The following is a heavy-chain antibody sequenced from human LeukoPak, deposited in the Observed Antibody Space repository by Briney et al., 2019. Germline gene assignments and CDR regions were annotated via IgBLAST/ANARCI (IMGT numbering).Heavy chain of an antibody. V-gene: IGHV1-18*01. CDR3: ARVFSGTYLNYHHFDY. D-gene: IGHD1-26*01. CDR2: ISAYNGNT. J-gene: IGHJ4*02. Sequence: ASVKVSCKASGYTFTSYAMHWVRQAPGQGLQWMGWISAYNGNTNYAQKLQGRVTMTTDTSTSTAYMELRSLRAEDTAVYYCARVFSGTYLNYHHFDYWGQGTLVTVSS. CDR1: GYTFTSYA.